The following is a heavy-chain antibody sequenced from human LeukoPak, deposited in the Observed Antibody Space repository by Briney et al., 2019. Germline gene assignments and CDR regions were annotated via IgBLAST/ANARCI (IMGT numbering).Heavy chain of an antibody. CDR3: ARSWTFAFDY. D-gene: IGHD3-10*01. CDR1: GDSVSSNSVG. Sequence: SQTLSLTCAISGDSVSSNSVGWHWIRQSPSRGLEWLGRTYYRSKWYNDYAISMKSRITINPDTSKNQFSLQLNSVTPEDTAVYYCARSWTFAFDYWGQGTLVTVSS. J-gene: IGHJ4*02. CDR2: TYYRSKWYN. V-gene: IGHV6-1*01.